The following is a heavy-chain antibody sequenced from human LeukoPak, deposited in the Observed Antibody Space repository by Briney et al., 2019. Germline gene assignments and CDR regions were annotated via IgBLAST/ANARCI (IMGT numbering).Heavy chain of an antibody. J-gene: IGHJ4*02. D-gene: IGHD3-9*01. Sequence: PGTSLRLSCVASGFTFTNYAMSWVRQAPGKGLEWVSAITGSDGSSYHADSVKGRFTISRDNSKNTLYLQVNSLRAEDTAAYYCAKWGDYDILTGYYVPDYWGQGTLVTVSS. CDR2: ITGSDGSS. V-gene: IGHV3-23*01. CDR1: GFTFTNYA. CDR3: AKWGDYDILTGYYVPDY.